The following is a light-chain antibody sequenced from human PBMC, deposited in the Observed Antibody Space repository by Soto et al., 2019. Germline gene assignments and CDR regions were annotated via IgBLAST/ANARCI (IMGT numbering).Light chain of an antibody. CDR3: SSYTSRSTLG. V-gene: IGLV2-14*01. Sequence: QSVLTQPASVSGSPGQSITISCTGTSSDVGGYNYVSWYQQHPGKAPKLMIYEVSNRPSGVSNRFSGSKSGNTASLTISGLQAEDEADYYCSSYTSRSTLGFGGGTQLTVL. CDR2: EVS. CDR1: SSDVGGYNY. J-gene: IGLJ2*01.